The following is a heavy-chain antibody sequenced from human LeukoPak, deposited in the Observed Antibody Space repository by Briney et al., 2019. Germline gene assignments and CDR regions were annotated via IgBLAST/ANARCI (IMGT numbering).Heavy chain of an antibody. J-gene: IGHJ3*01. CDR2: INHSGST. V-gene: IGHV4-34*01. Sequence: SETLSLTCAVFGGSFSGYYWSWIRQPPGKGLEWIGEINHSGSTNYNPSLKSRVTISVDTSKKQFSLSLSSVTAADTAVYYCGRRLDLWGQGTMVTVSS. CDR1: GGSFSGYY. CDR3: GRRLDL.